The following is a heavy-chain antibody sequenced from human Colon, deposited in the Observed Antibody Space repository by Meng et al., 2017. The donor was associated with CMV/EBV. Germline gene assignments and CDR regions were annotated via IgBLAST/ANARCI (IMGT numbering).Heavy chain of an antibody. J-gene: IGHJ4*02. CDR2: IYYSGST. CDR3: ARLGYDFWSGYYTREIYYFDY. D-gene: IGHD3-3*01. CDR1: GFTFSSYA. Sequence: GSLRLSCTASGFTFSSYAMSWIRQPPGKGLEWIGSIYYSGSTYYNPSLKSRVTISVDTSKNQFSLKLSSVTAADTAVYYCARLGYDFWSGYYTREIYYFDYWGQGTLVTVSS. V-gene: IGHV4-39*01.